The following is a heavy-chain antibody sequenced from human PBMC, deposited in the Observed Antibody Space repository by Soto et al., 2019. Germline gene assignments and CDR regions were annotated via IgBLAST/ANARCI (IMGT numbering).Heavy chain of an antibody. CDR3: ASWGTPIDF. CDR1: GYTFTNFG. D-gene: IGHD3-16*01. V-gene: IGHV1-18*01. J-gene: IGHJ4*02. CDR2: ISAYSGNT. Sequence: QVQLVQSGAEVKKPGASVKVSCKASGYTFTNFGISRVRQAPGQGLEWMGWISAYSGNTNYAHNFQGRVTMTTDTSTSTAYMELRSLRSDDTAVYYCASWGTPIDFWGQGTLVTVSS.